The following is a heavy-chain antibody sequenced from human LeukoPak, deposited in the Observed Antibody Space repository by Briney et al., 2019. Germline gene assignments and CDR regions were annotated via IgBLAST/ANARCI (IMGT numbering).Heavy chain of an antibody. CDR2: IYYSGST. V-gene: IGHV4-59*12. Sequence: SETLSLTCTVSGGSISSYYWSWIRQPPGKGLEWIGYIYYSGSTNYNPSLKSRVTISVDTSKNQFSLKLSSVTAADTAVYYRAREARSTVPPDYYYYYMDVWGKGTTVTVSS. CDR1: GGSISSYY. J-gene: IGHJ6*03. D-gene: IGHD4-11*01. CDR3: AREARSTVPPDYYYYYMDV.